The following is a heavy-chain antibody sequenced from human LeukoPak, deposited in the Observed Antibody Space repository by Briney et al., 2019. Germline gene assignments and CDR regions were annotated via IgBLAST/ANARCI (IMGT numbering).Heavy chain of an antibody. D-gene: IGHD5/OR15-5a*01. CDR3: ARGVRPDFPLL. CDR2: IYYSGST. V-gene: IGHV4-59*12. CDR1: GGSISSYY. J-gene: IGHJ2*01. Sequence: PETLSLTCTVSGGSISSYYWSWIRQPPGKGLEWIGYIYYSGSTNYNPSLKSRVIISIDTSKNQFSLKLTSVTAADTAVYYCARGVRPDFPLLWGRGTLVTVSS.